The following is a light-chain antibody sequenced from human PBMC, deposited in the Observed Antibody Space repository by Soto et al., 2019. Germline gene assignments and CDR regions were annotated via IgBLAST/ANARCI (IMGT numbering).Light chain of an antibody. CDR2: GAS. J-gene: IGKJ3*01. CDR1: QSVSSSY. CDR3: QQRSPLFT. V-gene: IGKV3D-20*02. Sequence: EIVLTQSPGTLSLSPGERATLSCRASQSVSSSYLAWYQQKPGQAPRLLIYGASSRATGIPDRFSGSGSGTDFTLTISSLEPEDFAVYYCQQRSPLFTFGPGTKVDIK.